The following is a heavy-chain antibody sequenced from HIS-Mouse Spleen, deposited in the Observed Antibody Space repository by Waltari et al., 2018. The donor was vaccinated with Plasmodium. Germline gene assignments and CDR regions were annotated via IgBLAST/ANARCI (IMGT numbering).Heavy chain of an antibody. CDR3: ARDRITGTSYFDY. J-gene: IGHJ4*02. Sequence: QLQLQESGPGLVKPSETLSLTCTVSGGSISSRRYYWGWLRQPPGKGLEWIGSIHYSGSTYYNPSLKSRVTISVDTSKNQFSLKLSSVTAADTAVYYCARDRITGTSYFDYWGQGTLVTVSS. CDR2: IHYSGST. CDR1: GGSISSRRYY. V-gene: IGHV4-39*07. D-gene: IGHD1-7*01.